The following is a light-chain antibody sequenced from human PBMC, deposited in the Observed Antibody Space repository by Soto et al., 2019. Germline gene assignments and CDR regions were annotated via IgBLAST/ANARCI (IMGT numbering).Light chain of an antibody. CDR3: QQYNTWPRT. CDR2: GAS. J-gene: IGKJ1*01. CDR1: QPISRN. Sequence: EIVMTQSPDNLSVSLGQGATLSCSASQPISRNLAWYQQKPGQAPRLLIYGASTRATDIPGRFSGGGSGTEFTLTISSLQSEDFAIYFCQQYNTWPRTFGQGTKVEVK. V-gene: IGKV3-15*01.